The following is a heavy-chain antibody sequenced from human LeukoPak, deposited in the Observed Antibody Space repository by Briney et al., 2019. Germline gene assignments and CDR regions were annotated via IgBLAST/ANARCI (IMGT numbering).Heavy chain of an antibody. Sequence: PGGSLRLSCAASGFTFSSYGMHWVRQAPGKGLEWVAFIRYDGSNKYYADSVKGRFTISRDNSKNTLYLQMNSLRAEDTAVYYCAKDSRRITMIVVVTRGNYYMDVWGKGTTVTISS. V-gene: IGHV3-30*02. CDR3: AKDSRRITMIVVVTRGNYYMDV. D-gene: IGHD3-22*01. CDR2: IRYDGSNK. CDR1: GFTFSSYG. J-gene: IGHJ6*03.